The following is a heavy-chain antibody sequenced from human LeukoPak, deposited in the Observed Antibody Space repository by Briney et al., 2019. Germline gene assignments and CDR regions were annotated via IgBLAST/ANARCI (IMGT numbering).Heavy chain of an antibody. Sequence: GESLKISCKASGYVFIRHWIGWVRQVPGKGLEWMGVIHPEDSYRRYNAAFQGQATLSVDDSTSTAYLQLSSLKASDTAIYYCARQNHSYYYMDVWGRGTTVTVS. CDR3: ARQNHSYYYMDV. CDR1: GYVFIRHW. V-gene: IGHV5-51*01. J-gene: IGHJ6*03. CDR2: IHPEDSYR.